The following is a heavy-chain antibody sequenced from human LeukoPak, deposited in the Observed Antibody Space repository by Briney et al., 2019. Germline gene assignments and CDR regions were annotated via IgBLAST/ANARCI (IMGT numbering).Heavy chain of an antibody. CDR2: IYYSGRT. Sequence: SQTLSLTCTVSGGSISSGGYYWSWVRQHPGKGLEWIGYIYYSGRTYYNPSLKSRLTIAVDTSKNQFSLKLNSVTAADMAVYYCARASLGYCSSPTCYTDWFDPWGQGTLVTVSS. D-gene: IGHD2-2*01. V-gene: IGHV4-31*03. J-gene: IGHJ5*02. CDR1: GGSISSGGYY. CDR3: ARASLGYCSSPTCYTDWFDP.